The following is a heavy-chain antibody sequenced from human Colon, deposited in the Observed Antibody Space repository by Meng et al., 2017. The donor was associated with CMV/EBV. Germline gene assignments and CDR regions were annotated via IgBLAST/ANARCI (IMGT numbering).Heavy chain of an antibody. J-gene: IGHJ4*02. CDR3: ARDPLRFLEWFPDCFDY. CDR1: GYSISSGYY. D-gene: IGHD3-3*01. Sequence: GSLRLSCTVSGYSISSGYYWGWIRQPPGKGLEWIGSIYHSGSTYYNPSLKSRVTISVDTSKNQFSLKLSSVTAADTAVYYCARDPLRFLEWFPDCFDYWGQGTLVTVSS. V-gene: IGHV4-38-2*02. CDR2: IYHSGST.